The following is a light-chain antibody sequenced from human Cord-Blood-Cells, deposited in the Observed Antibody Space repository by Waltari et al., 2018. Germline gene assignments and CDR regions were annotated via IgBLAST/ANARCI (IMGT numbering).Light chain of an antibody. CDR1: ALPKQY. CDR2: KDS. J-gene: IGLJ1*01. V-gene: IGLV3-25*02. CDR3: QSADSSGTYV. Sequence: SYELTQPPSVSVSPGQTARITCSGDALPKQYAYLEQQKPGQAPVLVIYKDSEMPSGIPERFSGSSSGTTVTLTISGVQAEDEADYYCQSADSSGTYVLGTGTKVTVL.